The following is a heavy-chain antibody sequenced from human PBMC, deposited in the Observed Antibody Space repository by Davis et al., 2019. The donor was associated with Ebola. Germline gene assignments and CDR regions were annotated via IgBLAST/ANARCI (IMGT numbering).Heavy chain of an antibody. J-gene: IGHJ6*02. CDR2: ISSSSIYT. D-gene: IGHD1-1*01. Sequence: GESLKISCAASGFTFSDYYMSWIRQAPGKGLEWISYISSSSIYTSYADSVKGRFTISRDNAKNSLYLQMNSLRGEDTAVYYCARFRASYENDHYYGMDVWGQGTTVTVSS. CDR3: ARFRASYENDHYYGMDV. CDR1: GFTFSDYY. V-gene: IGHV3-11*06.